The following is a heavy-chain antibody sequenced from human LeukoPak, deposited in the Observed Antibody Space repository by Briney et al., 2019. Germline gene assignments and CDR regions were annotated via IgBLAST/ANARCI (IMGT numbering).Heavy chain of an antibody. J-gene: IGHJ4*02. CDR2: ISHDGINK. D-gene: IGHD5-24*01. Sequence: GRSLRLSCAASGFTFSSYGMHWVRQAPGKGLESVAVISHDGINKYYAGSVKGRFTISRDNSQNTLYLQMNSLRAEDTAVYFCSRDGGNGYNDIGYWGQGTLVTVSS. V-gene: IGHV3-30-3*01. CDR3: SRDGGNGYNDIGY. CDR1: GFTFSSYG.